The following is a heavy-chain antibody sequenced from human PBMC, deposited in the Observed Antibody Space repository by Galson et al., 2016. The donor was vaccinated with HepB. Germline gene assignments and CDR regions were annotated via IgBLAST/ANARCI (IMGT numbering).Heavy chain of an antibody. CDR3: AKTSGAVLTGFYLDLDY. CDR1: GFTFSSYA. Sequence: SLRLSCAASGFTFSSYAMNWVRQAPGKGLEWVSSISGSGGTTYYADSVQGRFTISRDNSKNTLYLEMISLRADDTAVYYCAKTSGAVLTGFYLDLDYWGQGTLVTVSS. J-gene: IGHJ4*02. CDR2: ISGSGGTT. D-gene: IGHD3-9*01. V-gene: IGHV3-23*01.